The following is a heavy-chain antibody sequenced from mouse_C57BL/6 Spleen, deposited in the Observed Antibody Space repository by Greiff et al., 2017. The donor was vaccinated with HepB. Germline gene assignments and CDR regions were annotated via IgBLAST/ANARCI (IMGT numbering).Heavy chain of an antibody. D-gene: IGHD1-1*01. J-gene: IGHJ3*01. Sequence: QVQLKQPGAELVRPGSSVKLSCKASGYTFTSYWMHWVKQRPIQGLEWIGNIDPSDSETHYNQKFKDKATLTVDKSSSTAYMQLSSLTSEDSAVYYCAREDGTTTPSFAYWGQGTLVTVSA. CDR1: GYTFTSYW. V-gene: IGHV1-52*01. CDR3: AREDGTTTPSFAY. CDR2: IDPSDSET.